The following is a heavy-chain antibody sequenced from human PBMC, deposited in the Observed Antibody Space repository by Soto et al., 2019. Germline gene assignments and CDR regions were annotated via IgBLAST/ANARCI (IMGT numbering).Heavy chain of an antibody. CDR3: AKSAAGILGY. Sequence: QVQLVESGGGVVQPGRSLRLSCAASGFTFSSYGMHWVRQAPGKGLEWVAVISYDGSNKYYADSVKGRFTISRDNSKNTLYLKMNSLRAEDTAVYYCAKSAAGILGYWGQGTLVTVSS. J-gene: IGHJ4*02. D-gene: IGHD6-13*01. CDR2: ISYDGSNK. CDR1: GFTFSSYG. V-gene: IGHV3-30*18.